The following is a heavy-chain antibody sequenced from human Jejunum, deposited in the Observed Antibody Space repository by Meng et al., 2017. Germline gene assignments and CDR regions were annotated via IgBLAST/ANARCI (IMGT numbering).Heavy chain of an antibody. Sequence: QVQLQESGPGLVKPSQTLSLTCTVSGGSISSNDYYRSWIRQPPGKGLEWIGYIYYSGSTYYSPSLKSRVTISVDTSANQFSLKLNSVTAADTAVYYCARGPIATAGTAVDYWGQGTLVTVSS. D-gene: IGHD6-13*01. CDR2: IYYSGST. CDR1: GGSISSNDYY. V-gene: IGHV4-30-4*01. J-gene: IGHJ4*02. CDR3: ARGPIATAGTAVDY.